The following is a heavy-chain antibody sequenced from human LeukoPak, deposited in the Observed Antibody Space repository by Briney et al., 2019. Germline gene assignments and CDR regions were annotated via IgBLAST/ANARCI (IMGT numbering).Heavy chain of an antibody. CDR3: ARVGAVAAIPYYYYYMDV. CDR1: GGSISSYY. CDR2: LYTSGST. D-gene: IGHD6-19*01. J-gene: IGHJ6*03. V-gene: IGHV4-4*07. Sequence: PSETLSLTCTVSGGSISSYYWSWIRQPAGKGLEWIGRLYTSGSTNYNPSLKSRVTMSVDTSKNQFSLKLSSVTAADTAVYYCARVGAVAAIPYYYYYMDVWGKGTTVTVSS.